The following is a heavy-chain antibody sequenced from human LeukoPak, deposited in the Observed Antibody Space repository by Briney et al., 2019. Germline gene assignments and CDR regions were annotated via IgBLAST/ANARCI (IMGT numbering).Heavy chain of an antibody. D-gene: IGHD3-3*01. V-gene: IGHV4-31*03. CDR3: ARAINDFWSGYPGYYFDY. CDR2: IYYSGST. J-gene: IGHJ4*02. Sequence: SQTLSLTCTVSGGSISSGGYYWSWIRQHPGKGLEWIGYIYYSGSTYYNPSLKSRVTISVDTSKNQFSLKPSSVTAADTAVYYCARAINDFWSGYPGYYFDYWGQGTLVTVSS. CDR1: GGSISSGGYY.